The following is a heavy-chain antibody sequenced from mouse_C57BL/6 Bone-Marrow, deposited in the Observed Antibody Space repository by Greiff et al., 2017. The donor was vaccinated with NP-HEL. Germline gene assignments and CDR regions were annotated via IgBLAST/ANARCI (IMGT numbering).Heavy chain of an antibody. Sequence: EVKVVESGEGLVKPGGSLKLSCAASGFTFSSYAMSWVRQTPEKRLEWVAYLSSGGDYIYYADTVKGRFTISRDNARNTLYLQMSSLKSEDTAMYYCTRDYYGSSHWYFDVWGTGTTVTVSS. CDR2: LSSGGDYI. V-gene: IGHV5-9-1*02. CDR3: TRDYYGSSHWYFDV. CDR1: GFTFSSYA. D-gene: IGHD1-1*01. J-gene: IGHJ1*03.